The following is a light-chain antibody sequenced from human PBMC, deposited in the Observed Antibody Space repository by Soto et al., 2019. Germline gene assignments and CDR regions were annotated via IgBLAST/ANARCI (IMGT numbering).Light chain of an antibody. V-gene: IGKV3-11*01. Sequence: EIVLTQSPATLYLSPGERATLSCRASQSVSSCLDWYQQKPGQAPRLLIYDASSRATGIPARFSGSGAGTDFTLTISSLEPEDFAVSYCQQRSNWLTFGGGTKVEIK. J-gene: IGKJ4*01. CDR3: QQRSNWLT. CDR1: QSVSSC. CDR2: DAS.